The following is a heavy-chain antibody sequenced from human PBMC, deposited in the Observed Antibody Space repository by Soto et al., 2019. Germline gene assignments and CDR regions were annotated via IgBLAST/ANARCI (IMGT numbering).Heavy chain of an antibody. CDR3: ARGETNWNYRGLSGLGY. Sequence: GASVKVSCKVSGGTFSSYAISWVRQAPGQGLEWMGGIIPIFGTANHAQKFQGRVTITADESTSTAYMELSSLRSEDTAVYYCARGETNWNYRGLSGLGYWGQGTLVTVSS. J-gene: IGHJ4*02. CDR2: IIPIFGTA. V-gene: IGHV1-69*13. D-gene: IGHD1-7*01. CDR1: GGTFSSYA.